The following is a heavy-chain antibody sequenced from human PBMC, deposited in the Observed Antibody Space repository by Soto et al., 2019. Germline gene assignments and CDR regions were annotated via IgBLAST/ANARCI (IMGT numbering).Heavy chain of an antibody. CDR3: ARVRQWLVQGPRYYYYGMDV. J-gene: IGHJ6*02. Sequence: GGSLRLSCAASGFTFSSYGMHWVRQAPGKGLEWVAVIWYDGSNKYYADSVKGRFTISRDNSKNTLYLQMNSLRAEDTAVYYCARVRQWLVQGPRYYYYGMDVWGQGTTVTVSS. D-gene: IGHD6-19*01. V-gene: IGHV3-33*01. CDR2: IWYDGSNK. CDR1: GFTFSSYG.